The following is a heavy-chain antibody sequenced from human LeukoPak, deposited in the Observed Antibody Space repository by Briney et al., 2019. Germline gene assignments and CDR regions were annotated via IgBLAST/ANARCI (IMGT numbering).Heavy chain of an antibody. J-gene: IGHJ5*02. D-gene: IGHD6-19*01. CDR1: AFSFSNYN. V-gene: IGHV3-21*01. Sequence: GGSLRLSCAASAFSFSNYNMNWVRQAPGKGLEWVSSITSSGSYIYYADSVKGRFTISRDNAKNSLYLQLNSLRAEDTAVYYCARDPSSGWYLKGWFDPWGQGTLVTVSS. CDR3: ARDPSSGWYLKGWFDP. CDR2: ITSSGSYI.